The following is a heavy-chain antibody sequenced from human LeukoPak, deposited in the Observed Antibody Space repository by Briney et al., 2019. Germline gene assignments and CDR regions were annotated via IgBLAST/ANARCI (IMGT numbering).Heavy chain of an antibody. CDR2: INTNTGNP. Sequence: GASVKVSCKASGYTFTGYAMNWVRQAPGQGLEWMGWINTNTGNPTYAQGFTGRFVFSLDTSVSTAYLQISSLEADDTAVYYCARGSTDYYASSGYYSKFDYWGQGTLVTVSP. D-gene: IGHD3-22*01. V-gene: IGHV7-4-1*02. CDR1: GYTFTGYA. CDR3: ARGSTDYYASSGYYSKFDY. J-gene: IGHJ4*02.